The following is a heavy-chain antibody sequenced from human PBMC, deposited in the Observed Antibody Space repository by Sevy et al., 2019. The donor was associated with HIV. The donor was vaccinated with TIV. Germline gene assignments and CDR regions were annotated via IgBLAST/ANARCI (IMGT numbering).Heavy chain of an antibody. CDR3: ARHMDSGTYGHPGFDY. CDR1: GGSISSSSYY. CDR2: MYYSGST. J-gene: IGHJ4*02. D-gene: IGHD1-26*01. Sequence: SETLSLTCTVSGGSISSSSYYWGCIRQPPGKGLEWIGSMYYSGSTYYNPSLKSRVTISVDTFMNQFSLKLSSVTAADTAVYYCARHMDSGTYGHPGFDYWRQGTLVTVSS. V-gene: IGHV4-39*01.